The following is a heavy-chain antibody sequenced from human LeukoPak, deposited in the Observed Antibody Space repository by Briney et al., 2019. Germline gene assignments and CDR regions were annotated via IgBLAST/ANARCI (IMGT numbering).Heavy chain of an antibody. CDR2: ISSSSSYI. V-gene: IGHV3-21*01. D-gene: IGHD2-15*01. J-gene: IGHJ6*02. CDR1: GFTFSSYS. Sequence: GGSLRLSCAASGFTFSSYSMNWVRQAPGKGLEWVSSISSSSSYIYYADSVKGRFTISRDNAKNSLYLQMNSLRAEDTAVYYCARGGYCSGGSCYYSYYYGMDVWGQGTTVTVSS. CDR3: ARGGYCSGGSCYYSYYYGMDV.